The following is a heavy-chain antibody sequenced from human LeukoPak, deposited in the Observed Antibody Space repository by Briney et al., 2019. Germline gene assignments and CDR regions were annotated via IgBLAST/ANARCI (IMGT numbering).Heavy chain of an antibody. Sequence: ASVKVSCKASGYTFTDYYMHWVRQAPGQGLEWMGRINPNSGGTNSAQKSQGRVTMTRDTSISTAYMELRSLRSDDTAVYYCARSYGDYGNYYYYMDDWGKGTTVTVSS. D-gene: IGHD4-17*01. J-gene: IGHJ6*03. CDR3: ARSYGDYGNYYYYMDD. V-gene: IGHV1-2*06. CDR2: INPNSGGT. CDR1: GYTFTDYY.